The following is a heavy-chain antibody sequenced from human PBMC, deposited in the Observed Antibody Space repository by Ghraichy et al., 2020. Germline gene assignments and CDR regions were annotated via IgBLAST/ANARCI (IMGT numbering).Heavy chain of an antibody. CDR3: ARDLRYDFWSGTNFDY. Sequence: LSLTCAASGFTFSSYAMHWVRQAPGKGLEWVAVISYDGSNKYYADSVKGRFTISRDNSKNTLYLQMNSLRAEDTAVYYCARDLRYDFWSGTNFDYWGQGTLVTVSS. V-gene: IGHV3-30*04. CDR2: ISYDGSNK. J-gene: IGHJ4*02. D-gene: IGHD3-3*01. CDR1: GFTFSSYA.